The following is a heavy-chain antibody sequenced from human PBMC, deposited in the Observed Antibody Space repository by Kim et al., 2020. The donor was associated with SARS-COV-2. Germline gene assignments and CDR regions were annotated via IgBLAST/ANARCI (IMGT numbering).Heavy chain of an antibody. D-gene: IGHD2-2*02. CDR2: ISYDGSNK. CDR1: GFTFSSYA. J-gene: IGHJ4*02. CDR3: ARGEYQLLYSSPRHVDY. Sequence: GGSLRLSCAASGFTFSSYAMHWVRQAPGKGLEWVAVISYDGSNKYYADSVKGRFTISRDNSKNTLYLQMNSLRAEDTAVYYCARGEYQLLYSSPRHVDYWGQGTLVTVSS. V-gene: IGHV3-30-3*01.